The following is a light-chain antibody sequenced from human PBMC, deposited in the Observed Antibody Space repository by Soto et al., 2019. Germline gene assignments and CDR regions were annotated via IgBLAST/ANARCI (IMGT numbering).Light chain of an antibody. CDR3: QQYDSSWA. J-gene: IGKJ1*01. CDR1: QSISYW. Sequence: DIQMTQSPSTLSASVGDRVTITCRASQSISYWLAWYQQKPGKAPKLLIYKASSLQGGVPSRFSGSGSGTEFTLTISSLQPDDCGTYYCQQYDSSWAFGQGPKVEVK. V-gene: IGKV1-5*03. CDR2: KAS.